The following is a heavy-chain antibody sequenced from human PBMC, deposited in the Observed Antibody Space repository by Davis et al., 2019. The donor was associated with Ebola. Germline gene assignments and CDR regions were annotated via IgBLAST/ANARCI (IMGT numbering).Heavy chain of an antibody. J-gene: IGHJ4*02. CDR3: AKDCGTTPWFYFDY. V-gene: IGHV3-30*02. CDR2: IRYDGSNK. D-gene: IGHD3-9*01. CDR1: GFTFSSYG. Sequence: GESLKISCAASGFTFSSYGMHWVRQAPGKGLEWVAFIRYDGSNKYYADSVKGRFTISRDNSKNTLYLQMNSLRAEDTAVYYCAKDCGTTPWFYFDYWGQGTLVTVSS.